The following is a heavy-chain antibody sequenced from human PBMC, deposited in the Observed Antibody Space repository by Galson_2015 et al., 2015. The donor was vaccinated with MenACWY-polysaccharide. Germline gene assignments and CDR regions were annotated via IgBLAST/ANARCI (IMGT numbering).Heavy chain of an antibody. D-gene: IGHD3-22*01. Sequence: SLRLSCAASGFTFSSFAMSWVRQAPGKGLEWVSAISGSGGSTYYADSVKGRFTISRDNSKNTLYLQMTSLRPEDTAVYYCAKSYDSGGYWGQGTLVTVSS. CDR2: ISGSGGST. CDR3: AKSYDSGGY. CDR1: GFTFSSFA. V-gene: IGHV3-23*01. J-gene: IGHJ4*02.